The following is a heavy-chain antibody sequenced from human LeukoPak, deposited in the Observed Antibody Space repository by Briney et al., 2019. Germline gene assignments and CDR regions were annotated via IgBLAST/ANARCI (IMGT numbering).Heavy chain of an antibody. Sequence: GGSLRLSCAASGFTLSSYATHWVRQAPGKGLEWVAVISYDGSNKYYADSVKGRFTISRDNSKNTLYLQMNSLRAEDTAVYYCARDIEYSSPRGVDYWGQGTLVTVSS. CDR2: ISYDGSNK. CDR3: ARDIEYSSPRGVDY. V-gene: IGHV3-30-3*01. J-gene: IGHJ4*02. D-gene: IGHD6-6*01. CDR1: GFTLSSYA.